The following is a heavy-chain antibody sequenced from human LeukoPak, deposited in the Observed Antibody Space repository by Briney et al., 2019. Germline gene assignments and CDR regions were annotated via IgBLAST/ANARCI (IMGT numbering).Heavy chain of an antibody. V-gene: IGHV3-30*03. CDR2: ISYDGSNK. CDR3: ARDRDDRFDY. Sequence: GGSLRLSCAGSGFTFSSDGMNWVRQAPGKGLEWVAVISYDGSNKYYADSVKGRFTISRDNSKNTLYLQMNSLRAEDTAVYYCARDRDDRFDYWGQGTLVTVSS. J-gene: IGHJ4*02. CDR1: GFTFSSDG.